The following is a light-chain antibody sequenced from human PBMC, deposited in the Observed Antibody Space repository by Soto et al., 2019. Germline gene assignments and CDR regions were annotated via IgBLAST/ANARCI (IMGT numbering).Light chain of an antibody. CDR3: QKYGTSPLT. V-gene: IGKV3-20*01. Sequence: EIVLTQSPGTLSLSPGERATLSCRASQIINVDYLAWYQQKPGQAPRLLMYDASRRATGVPDRFSGSGSGADCTLTISRLEAEDFAVYYCQKYGTSPLTCGPGTKVDIK. J-gene: IGKJ3*01. CDR2: DAS. CDR1: QIINVDY.